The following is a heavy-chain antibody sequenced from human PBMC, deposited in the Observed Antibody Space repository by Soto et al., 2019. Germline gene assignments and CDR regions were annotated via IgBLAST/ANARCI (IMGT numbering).Heavy chain of an antibody. J-gene: IGHJ6*02. CDR2: ISYDGSNK. CDR1: GFTFSSYG. V-gene: IGHV3-30*18. D-gene: IGHD3-10*01. Sequence: GESLKISCAASGFTFSSYGMHWVRQAPGKGLEWVAVISYDGSNKYYADSVKGRFTISRDNSKNTLYLQMNSLRAEDTAVYYCAKDGPYGSGTLYYYYGMDVWGQGTTVTVSS. CDR3: AKDGPYGSGTLYYYYGMDV.